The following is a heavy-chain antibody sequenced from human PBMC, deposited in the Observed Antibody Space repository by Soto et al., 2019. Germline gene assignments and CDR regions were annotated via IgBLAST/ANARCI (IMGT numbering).Heavy chain of an antibody. CDR2: ISGSGGST. CDR1: GFTFSSYA. J-gene: IGHJ4*02. D-gene: IGHD2-15*01. Sequence: EVQLLESGGGLVQPGGSLRLSCAASGFTFSSYAMSWVRQAPGKGLEWVSAISGSGGSTYYADSVKGRFTISRDNSKNTLYLQMNSLRAEDTAVYYCAKDRGFWVAATPGDIDYCGQGTLVTVSS. V-gene: IGHV3-23*01. CDR3: AKDRGFWVAATPGDIDY.